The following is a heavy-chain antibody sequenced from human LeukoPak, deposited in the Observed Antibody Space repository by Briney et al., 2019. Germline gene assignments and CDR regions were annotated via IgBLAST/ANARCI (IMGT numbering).Heavy chain of an antibody. D-gene: IGHD3-22*01. CDR1: GFTFSSYA. CDR2: ISGSGDNT. J-gene: IGHJ4*02. Sequence: GGSLRLSCAASGFTFSSYAMSWVRQAPGKGLEGVSGISGSGDNTYYADSVKGRFTISRDNSKNTLYVQVNSLGTEDTAAYYCAKGSYYDSSGSFYFDYWGQGTLVTVSS. V-gene: IGHV3-23*01. CDR3: AKGSYYDSSGSFYFDY.